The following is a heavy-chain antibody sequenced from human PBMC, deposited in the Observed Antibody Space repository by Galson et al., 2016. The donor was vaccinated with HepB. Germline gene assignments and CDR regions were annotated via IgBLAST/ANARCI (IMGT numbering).Heavy chain of an antibody. Sequence: QSGAEVKKPGESLKISCKGSGYNFLTSWIGWVRQMPGKGLEWMAMIYPSDSDTRYSPSLQGQVTMSVDKSSSTAYLQWSSLKASDTAIYYCASGRAGGIGASISALDLGGQGTMVTVSS. CDR1: GYNFLTSW. J-gene: IGHJ3*01. D-gene: IGHD3-10*01. CDR2: IYPSDSDT. V-gene: IGHV5-51*01. CDR3: ASGRAGGIGASISALDL.